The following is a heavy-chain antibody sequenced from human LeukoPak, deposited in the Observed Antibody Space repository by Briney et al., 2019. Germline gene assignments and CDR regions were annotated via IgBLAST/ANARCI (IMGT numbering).Heavy chain of an antibody. CDR3: ARAVGLPRTNWFDP. Sequence: PSETLSLTCTVSGGSISNYYWSWIRQPAGKGLEWIGRIYTSGSTNYNPSLKSRVTMSVDASKNQFSLKLSSVTAADTAVYYCARAVGLPRTNWFDPWGQGTLVTVSS. CDR2: IYTSGST. V-gene: IGHV4-4*07. J-gene: IGHJ5*02. CDR1: GGSISNYY. D-gene: IGHD1-26*01.